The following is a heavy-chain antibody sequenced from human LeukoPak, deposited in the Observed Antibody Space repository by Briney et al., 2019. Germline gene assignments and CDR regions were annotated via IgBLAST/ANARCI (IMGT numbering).Heavy chain of an antibody. Sequence: GGSLRLSCAASGFTVSNNYMSWVRQAPGKGLEWVSIIYSAGSTYYADSVKGRFTISRDNSKNTVHLQMNGLRAEDTAVYYCARHGSGSYPPYYYGMDVWGQGTTVTVSS. CDR2: IYSAGST. CDR3: ARHGSGSYPPYYYGMDV. CDR1: GFTVSNNY. J-gene: IGHJ6*02. V-gene: IGHV3-66*04. D-gene: IGHD3-10*01.